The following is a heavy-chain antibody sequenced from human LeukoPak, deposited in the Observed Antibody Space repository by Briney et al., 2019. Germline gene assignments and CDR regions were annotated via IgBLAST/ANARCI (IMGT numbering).Heavy chain of an antibody. CDR1: GFTFSNYG. V-gene: IGHV3-30*02. CDR3: AREEHYRRYFAL. Sequence: PGGSLRLSCAASGFTFSNYGMHWVRQAPGKGLEWVAFIRYDGSNKYYADSVKGRFTISRDNSKNTLYLQMNSLRAEDTAVYYCAREEHYRRYFALWGRGTLVTVSS. J-gene: IGHJ2*01. D-gene: IGHD3-16*02. CDR2: IRYDGSNK.